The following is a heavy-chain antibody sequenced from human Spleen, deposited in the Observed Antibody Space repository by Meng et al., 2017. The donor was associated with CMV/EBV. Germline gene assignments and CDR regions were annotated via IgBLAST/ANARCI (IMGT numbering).Heavy chain of an antibody. D-gene: IGHD6-13*01. J-gene: IGHJ4*02. V-gene: IGHV3-21*01. CDR1: GFTFSSYT. CDR3: ARWGSSSSSY. Sequence: GESLKISCAASGFTFSSYTMNWVRQAPGKGLEWVSSISSSSSYIYYADSVKGRFTISRDNAKNSLYLQMNSLRAEDTAVYYCARWGSSSSSYWGQGALVTVS. CDR2: ISSSSSYI.